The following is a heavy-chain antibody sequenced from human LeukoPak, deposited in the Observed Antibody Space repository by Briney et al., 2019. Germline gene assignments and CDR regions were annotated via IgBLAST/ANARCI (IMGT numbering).Heavy chain of an antibody. CDR2: IIPIFGTA. V-gene: IGHV1-69*05. Sequence: SVKVSCKASGGTFSSYAISWVRQAPGQGLEWMGRIIPIFGTANYAQKFQGRVTITTDESTSTAYMELSSLRSEDTAVYYCAGEITIFGVVQRFDYWGQGTLVTVSS. CDR3: AGEITIFGVVQRFDY. CDR1: GGTFSSYA. D-gene: IGHD3-3*01. J-gene: IGHJ4*02.